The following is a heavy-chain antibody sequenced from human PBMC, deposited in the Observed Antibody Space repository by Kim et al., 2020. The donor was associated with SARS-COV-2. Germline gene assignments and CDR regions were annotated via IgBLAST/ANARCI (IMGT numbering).Heavy chain of an antibody. CDR3: ARDLSNSVHY. Sequence: GGSLRLSCVASGFTFSRNSMHWVRHSPGKGLECVADISYDGTDKYYADSVKGRFTVSRDISKGTVYLQMDNLRVEDTAVYYCARDLSNSVHYWGQGTQVTVSS. J-gene: IGHJ4*02. V-gene: IGHV3-30*04. CDR2: ISYDGTDK. D-gene: IGHD1-1*01. CDR1: GFTFSRNS.